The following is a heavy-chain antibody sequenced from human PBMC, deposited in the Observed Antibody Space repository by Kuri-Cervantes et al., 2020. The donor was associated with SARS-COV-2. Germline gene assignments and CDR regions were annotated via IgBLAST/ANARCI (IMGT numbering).Heavy chain of an antibody. CDR1: GGSISSYY. Sequence: SETLSLTCTVSGGSISSYYWSWIRQPPGKGLEWIGYIYYSGSTNYNPSLKSRVTISVDTSKNQFSLKLSSATAADTAVYYCARFRIAATSGNWYFDLWGRGTLVTVSS. D-gene: IGHD6-13*01. CDR3: ARFRIAATSGNWYFDL. V-gene: IGHV4-59*12. CDR2: IYYSGST. J-gene: IGHJ2*01.